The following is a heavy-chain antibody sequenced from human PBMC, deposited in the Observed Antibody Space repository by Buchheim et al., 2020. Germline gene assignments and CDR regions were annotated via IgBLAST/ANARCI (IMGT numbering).Heavy chain of an antibody. CDR2: IYYSGST. CDR3: ARHPRQYDSSGYYYHTPSYYFDY. CDR1: GGSISSGDYY. Sequence: QVQLQESGPGLVKPSQTLSLTCTVSGGSISSGDYYWSWIRQPPGKGLEWIGYIYYSGSTYYNPSLKSRVTISVDTSKNQFSLKLSSVTAADTAVYYCARHPRQYDSSGYYYHTPSYYFDYWGQGTL. V-gene: IGHV4-30-4*01. D-gene: IGHD3-22*01. J-gene: IGHJ4*02.